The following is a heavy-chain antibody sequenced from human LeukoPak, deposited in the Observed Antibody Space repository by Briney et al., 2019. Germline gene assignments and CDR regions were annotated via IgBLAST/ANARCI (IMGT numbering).Heavy chain of an antibody. V-gene: IGHV3-30*18. CDR1: GLTFSRYG. D-gene: IGHD2/OR15-2a*01. CDR3: AKDLSRYYYYGMDV. CDR2: ISYDGSDK. J-gene: IGHJ6*02. Sequence: GGSLRLSCAASGLTFSRYGMHWVRQVPGKGLEWVAVISYDGSDKYYADSVKGRFTISRDNSKNTLDLQMNSLRAEDTAVYYCAKDLSRYYYYGMDVWGQGTTVTVSS.